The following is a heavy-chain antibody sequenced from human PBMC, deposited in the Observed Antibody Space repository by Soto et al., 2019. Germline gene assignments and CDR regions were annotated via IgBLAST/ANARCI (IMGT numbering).Heavy chain of an antibody. CDR3: AKDLEQQLVPLFYYGMDV. V-gene: IGHV3-23*01. CDR1: GFTFNSYA. Sequence: EVQLLESGGGLVQPGGSLRLSCAASGFTFNSYAMSWVRQAPRKGLEWVSAISGSGGSTYYADSVKGRFTISRDNSKNTLYLQMNSLRAEDTAVYYCAKDLEQQLVPLFYYGMDVWGQGTTVTVSS. D-gene: IGHD6-13*01. J-gene: IGHJ6*02. CDR2: ISGSGGST.